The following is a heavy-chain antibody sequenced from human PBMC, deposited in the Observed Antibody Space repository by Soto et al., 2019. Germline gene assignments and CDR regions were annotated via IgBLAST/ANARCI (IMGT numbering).Heavy chain of an antibody. V-gene: IGHV3-74*01. CDR1: GFTFSSDW. CDR2: INSDGSST. J-gene: IGHJ4*02. Sequence: EVQLVESGGGLVXXXXSLRLXXXXXGFTFSSDWMHWVRQAPGKGLVWVSRINSDGSSTSYADSVKGRFTISRDNAKNTLYLQMNSLRAEDTAVYYCASTVVTGYWGQGTLVTVSS. CDR3: ASTVVTGY. D-gene: IGHD2-15*01.